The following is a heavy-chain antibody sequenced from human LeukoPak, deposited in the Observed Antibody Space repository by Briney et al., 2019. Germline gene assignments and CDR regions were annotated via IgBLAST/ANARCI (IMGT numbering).Heavy chain of an antibody. D-gene: IGHD1-26*01. CDR1: GFTFSDYW. V-gene: IGHV3-7*01. J-gene: IGHJ3*02. Sequence: GGSLRLSCAASGFTFSDYWMSWVRQAPGKGLKWVANIKQDGSEKYYVDSVEGRLTISRDNAKNSLYLQMNSLRGEDTAEYYCARGKISGSYYGSAFDIWGQGTMVTVSS. CDR3: ARGKISGSYYGSAFDI. CDR2: IKQDGSEK.